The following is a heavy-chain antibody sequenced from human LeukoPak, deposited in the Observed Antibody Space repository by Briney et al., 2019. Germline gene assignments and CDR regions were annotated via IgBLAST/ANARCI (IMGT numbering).Heavy chain of an antibody. J-gene: IGHJ4*02. CDR2: IYYSGST. V-gene: IGHV4-30-4*01. CDR1: GGSISSGDYY. Sequence: SETLSLTCTVSGGSISSGDYYWSWIRQPPGKGLEWIGYIYYSGSTYYNPSLKGRVTISVDTSKNQFSLKLSSVTAADTAVYYCARALQDIVVVPALDYWGQGTLVTVSS. CDR3: ARALQDIVVVPALDY. D-gene: IGHD2-2*01.